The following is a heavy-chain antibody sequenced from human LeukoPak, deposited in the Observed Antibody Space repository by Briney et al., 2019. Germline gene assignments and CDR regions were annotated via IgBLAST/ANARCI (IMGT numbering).Heavy chain of an antibody. D-gene: IGHD6-13*01. Sequence: GGSLRLSCAASGFTFSSYGMHWVRQAPGKGLEWVAVISYDGSNKYYADSVKGRFTISRDNSKNTLYLQMNSLRAEDTAVYYCAKDHLSGSSSFDYWGQGTLVTVSS. V-gene: IGHV3-30*18. CDR1: GFTFSSYG. CDR3: AKDHLSGSSSFDY. CDR2: ISYDGSNK. J-gene: IGHJ4*02.